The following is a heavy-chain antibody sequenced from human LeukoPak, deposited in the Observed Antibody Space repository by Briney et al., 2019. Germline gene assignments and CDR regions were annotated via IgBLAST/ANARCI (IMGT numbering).Heavy chain of an antibody. V-gene: IGHV1-2*02. D-gene: IGHD3-10*01. CDR2: INPNSGGT. CDR3: AREWAYYGSGSYLPRDY. J-gene: IGHJ4*02. CDR1: GYTFTGYY. Sequence: GASVKVSCKASGYTFTGYYMHWVRQAPGQGLEWMGWINPNSGGTNYAQKFQGRVTITRDTSISTAYMELSRLRSDDTAVYYCAREWAYYGSGSYLPRDYWGQGTLVTVSS.